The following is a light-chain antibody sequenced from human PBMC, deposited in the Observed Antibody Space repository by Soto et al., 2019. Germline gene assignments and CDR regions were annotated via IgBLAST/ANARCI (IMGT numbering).Light chain of an antibody. Sequence: DIQMTQSPSTLSASVGDRVTITCRASHSISSWLAWYQQKPGKAPKLLIYKASTLESGVPSRFSGSGSGTEFTLTISSLQPDDFATYYCQQYNSDSQTFGQGTKVEIK. V-gene: IGKV1-5*03. CDR1: HSISSW. CDR2: KAS. J-gene: IGKJ1*01. CDR3: QQYNSDSQT.